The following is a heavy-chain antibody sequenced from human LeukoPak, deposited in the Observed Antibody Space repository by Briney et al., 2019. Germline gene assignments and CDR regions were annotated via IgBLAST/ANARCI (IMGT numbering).Heavy chain of an antibody. Sequence: PSETLSLTCTVSGGSISSSSYYWGWIRQPPGKGLEWIGSIYYSGSTYYNPSLKSRVTISVDTSKNQFSLKLSSVTAADTAVYYCARLPLYGPGSYYKAYYYYGMDVWGQGTTVTVSS. CDR3: ARLPLYGPGSYYKAYYYYGMDV. D-gene: IGHD3-10*01. V-gene: IGHV4-39*01. J-gene: IGHJ6*02. CDR2: IYYSGST. CDR1: GGSISSSSYY.